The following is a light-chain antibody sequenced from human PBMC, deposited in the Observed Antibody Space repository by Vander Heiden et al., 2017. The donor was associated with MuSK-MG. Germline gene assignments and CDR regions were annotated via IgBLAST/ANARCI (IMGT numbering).Light chain of an antibody. V-gene: IGKV1-5*03. CDR1: QSISSW. CDR3: QQEKSYPWT. Sequence: DIQMTQSPSTLSASVGDRVTITCRASQSISSWLAWYQQKPGKAPKLLIYKASSLESGVPSRFRGSGSGTEFTLTISSLQPDDFATYYCQQEKSYPWTFGQGTKVEIK. J-gene: IGKJ1*01. CDR2: KAS.